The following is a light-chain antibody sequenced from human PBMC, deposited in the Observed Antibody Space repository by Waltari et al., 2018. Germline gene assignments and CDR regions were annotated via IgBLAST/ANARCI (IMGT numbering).Light chain of an antibody. CDR2: SLS. V-gene: IGKV2-40*01. CDR1: QSLLNSDDGFTY. J-gene: IGKJ2*01. Sequence: DIVMTQTPLSPPVTPGEPAPISCASSQSLLNSDDGFTYLDWFLQKPGQSPQRLIYSLSYRASGVPDRFSGTGSGSSFSLKISRVEAEDVGIYYCMQRLEFPYTFGQGTRL. CDR3: MQRLEFPYT.